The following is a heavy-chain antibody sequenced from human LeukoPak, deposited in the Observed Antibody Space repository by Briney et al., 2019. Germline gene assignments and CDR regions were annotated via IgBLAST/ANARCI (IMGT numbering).Heavy chain of an antibody. Sequence: PSETLSLTCTDSGGFISDHYWSWIRQPPGKGLEWIGYIYYSGSTNYNPSLKSRVTISVDTSRNQFSLKLSSVTAADTAVYYCARGDSIRFLEWGQGTLVTVSS. CDR3: ARGDSIRFLE. D-gene: IGHD3-3*01. V-gene: IGHV4-59*11. CDR1: GGFISDHY. CDR2: IYYSGST. J-gene: IGHJ4*02.